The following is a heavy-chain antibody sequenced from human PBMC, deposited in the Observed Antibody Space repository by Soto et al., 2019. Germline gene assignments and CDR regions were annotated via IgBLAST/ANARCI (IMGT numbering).Heavy chain of an antibody. CDR2: INDISDAI. CDR3: ARDRPTTFSADL. J-gene: IGHJ3*01. D-gene: IGHD5-12*01. CDR1: GFTFTDHS. Sequence: EVQLVESGGGLVQPGGSLRLSCTASGFTFTDHSMNWVRHAPGKGLEWISYINDISDAIHYADSVKGRFAMSRDNAKKSVFLPMNSLRVDDTGVYYCARDRPTTFSADLWGQGTVVTVSS. V-gene: IGHV3-48*04.